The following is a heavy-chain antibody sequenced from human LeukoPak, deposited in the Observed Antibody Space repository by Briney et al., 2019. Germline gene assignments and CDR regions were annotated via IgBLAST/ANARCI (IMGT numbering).Heavy chain of an antibody. Sequence: GQCLKISCRGSEYTFTRFWIGWVRQAPGKGLEWMGILYPDDSDARYSPSFQGQVSISAAKSISTAYLQWSSLKASDTALYYCARLGGDPYGHFDYWGQGTLVTVSS. V-gene: IGHV5-51*01. CDR2: LYPDDSDA. CDR1: EYTFTRFW. D-gene: IGHD5-18*01. CDR3: ARLGGDPYGHFDY. J-gene: IGHJ4*02.